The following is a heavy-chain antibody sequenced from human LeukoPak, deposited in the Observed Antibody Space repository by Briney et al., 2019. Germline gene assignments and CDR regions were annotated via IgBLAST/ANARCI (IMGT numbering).Heavy chain of an antibody. CDR3: ATDTSVVAASGFDY. Sequence: QAGGSLRLSCAASGFTVSNNYMSWVRQAPGKGLEWVSAIYSGGSTYYADSVRGRFTISRDSSKNTLYLQMNSLGAEDTAVYYCATDTSVVAASGFDYWGQGTLVTVSS. D-gene: IGHD2-15*01. CDR1: GFTVSNNY. CDR2: IYSGGST. J-gene: IGHJ4*02. V-gene: IGHV3-53*01.